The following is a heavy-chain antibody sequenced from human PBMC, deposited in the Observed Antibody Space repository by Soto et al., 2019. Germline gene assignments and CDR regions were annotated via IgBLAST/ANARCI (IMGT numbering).Heavy chain of an antibody. CDR2: IYYSGST. D-gene: IGHD4-17*01. CDR3: ARDRPYGGTTYRRDYYYYGMDV. J-gene: IGHJ6*02. V-gene: IGHV4-30-4*01. CDR1: VGSISSGDYY. Sequence: LXLTCTVSVGSISSGDYYWSWIRQPPGKGLEWIGYIYYSGSTYYNPSLKSRVTISVDTSKNQFSLKLSSVTAADTAVYYCARDRPYGGTTYRRDYYYYGMDVWGQGTTVTVSS.